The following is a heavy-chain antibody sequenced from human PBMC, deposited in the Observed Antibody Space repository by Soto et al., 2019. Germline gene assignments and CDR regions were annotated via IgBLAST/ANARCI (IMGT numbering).Heavy chain of an antibody. Sequence: ASVKVSCKASGYTFTSYTMHWVRQAPGQRLEWMGWINTGNGNTKYSQKFQGRVTITRDTSASTAYMELSSLRSEDTAVYYCATLCGGDCYSSDSWGQGTLVTVSS. CDR3: ATLCGGDCYSSDS. CDR2: INTGNGNT. J-gene: IGHJ5*01. D-gene: IGHD2-21*02. V-gene: IGHV1-3*04. CDR1: GYTFTSYT.